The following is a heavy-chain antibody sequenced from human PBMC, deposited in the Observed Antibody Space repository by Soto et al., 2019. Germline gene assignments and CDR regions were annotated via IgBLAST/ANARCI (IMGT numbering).Heavy chain of an antibody. V-gene: IGHV4-30-4*01. D-gene: IGHD2-15*01. CDR3: AIGRYCLTGRCFPNWFDS. CDR1: GDSISTVDYF. J-gene: IGHJ5*01. CDR2: IYKSTTT. Sequence: SETLSLTCSVSGDSISTVDYFWAWIRQPPGQALEYIGYIYKSTTTYYNPSFESRVAISLDTSKSQFSLNVTSVTAADTAVYFCAIGRYCLTGRCFPNWFDSWGQGTLVT.